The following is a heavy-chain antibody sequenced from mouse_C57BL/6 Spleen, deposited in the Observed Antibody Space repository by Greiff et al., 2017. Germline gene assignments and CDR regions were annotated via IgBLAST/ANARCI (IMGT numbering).Heavy chain of an antibody. CDR1: GYTFTGYW. J-gene: IGHJ2*01. CDR3: ARLWDFDY. CDR2: ILPGSGST. Sequence: QVQLQQSGAELMKPGASVKLSCKATGYTFTGYWIEWVKQRPGHGLEWIGEILPGSGSTNYNGKFKGKATFTADTSSNTAYMQLSSLTTEDSAIYYCARLWDFDYWGQGTTLTVSS. V-gene: IGHV1-9*01.